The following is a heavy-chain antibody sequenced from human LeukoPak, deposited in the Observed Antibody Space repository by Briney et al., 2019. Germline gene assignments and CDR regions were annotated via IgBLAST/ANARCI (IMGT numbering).Heavy chain of an antibody. CDR3: ARGRGYDILTGYPGWYYMDV. Sequence: ASVKVSCKASGYTFTGYYMHWVRQAPGQGLEWMGWINPNSGNTGYAQKFQGRVTITRNTSISTAYMELSSLRSEDTAVYYCARGRGYDILTGYPGWYYMDVWGKGTTVTVSS. J-gene: IGHJ6*03. CDR2: INPNSGNT. D-gene: IGHD3-9*01. V-gene: IGHV1-8*03. CDR1: GYTFTGYY.